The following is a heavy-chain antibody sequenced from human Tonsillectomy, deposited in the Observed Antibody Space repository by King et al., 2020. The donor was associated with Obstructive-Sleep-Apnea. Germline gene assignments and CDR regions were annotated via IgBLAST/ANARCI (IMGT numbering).Heavy chain of an antibody. V-gene: IGHV3-13*05. Sequence: VQLVESGGGLVQPGGSLRLSCAASGFTFSSYDMHWVRQATGKGLEWVSGIGTAGDPYYPDSVKGRFIISRDNAKNSLYLQMDSLRAGDTAVYYCARGFLYSTGMDVWGQGTTVTVSS. J-gene: IGHJ6*02. CDR2: IGTAGDP. D-gene: IGHD3/OR15-3a*01. CDR1: GFTFSSYD. CDR3: ARGFLYSTGMDV.